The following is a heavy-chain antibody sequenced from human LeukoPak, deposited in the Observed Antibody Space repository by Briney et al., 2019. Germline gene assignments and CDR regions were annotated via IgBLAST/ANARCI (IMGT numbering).Heavy chain of an antibody. CDR1: GGSFSGYY. J-gene: IGHJ6*03. CDR3: ARGGRDIVVVVAASPYYYYYMDV. Sequence: PETLSLTCAVYGGSFSGYYWSWIRQPPGKGLEWIGEINHSGSTNYNQSLKSRVTISVDTSKNQFSLKLSSVTVADTAVYYSARGGRDIVVVVAASPYYYYYMDVWGKGTTVTVSS. CDR2: INHSGST. V-gene: IGHV4-34*01. D-gene: IGHD2-15*01.